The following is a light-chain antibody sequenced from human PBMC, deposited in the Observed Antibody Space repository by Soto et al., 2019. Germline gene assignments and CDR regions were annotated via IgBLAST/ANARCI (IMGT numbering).Light chain of an antibody. Sequence: QSALTQPPSASGSPGQSVTISCTGTSSDVGGYNYVSWYQQHPGKAPKLMIYEVSKRPSGVPDRFSGSKSGNTASLTVSGLQAEDEADYYCSSYAGSNNLFGGGTKLIVL. CDR1: SSDVGGYNY. V-gene: IGLV2-8*01. J-gene: IGLJ3*02. CDR2: EVS. CDR3: SSYAGSNNL.